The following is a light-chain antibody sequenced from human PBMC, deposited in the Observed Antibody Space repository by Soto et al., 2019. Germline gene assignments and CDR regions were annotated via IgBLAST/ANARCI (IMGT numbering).Light chain of an antibody. CDR3: QQYGSSTRT. CDR2: DVS. J-gene: IGKJ1*01. V-gene: IGKV3-20*01. CDR1: QSVSRNY. Sequence: EIVFTQSPGTLSLSPGERASLSCRAIQSVSRNYLAWYQQKRGQAPSLIIYDVSRRATGIPERFSGSGSGTEFTLIISRLEPEDFEVYYCQQYGSSTRTFGQGTKVDNK.